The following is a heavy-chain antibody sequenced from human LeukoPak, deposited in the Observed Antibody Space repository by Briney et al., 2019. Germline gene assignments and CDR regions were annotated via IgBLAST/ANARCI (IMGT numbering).Heavy chain of an antibody. J-gene: IGHJ4*02. D-gene: IGHD6-13*01. Sequence: SQTQSLTCTVSGGSISSGGYYWSWIRQPPGKGLEWIGYIYHSGSTYYNPSLKSRVTISVDRSKNQFSLKLSSVTAADTAVYYCARVSYSSSWHDYWGQGTLVTVSS. CDR1: GGSISSGGYY. V-gene: IGHV4-30-2*01. CDR3: ARVSYSSSWHDY. CDR2: IYHSGST.